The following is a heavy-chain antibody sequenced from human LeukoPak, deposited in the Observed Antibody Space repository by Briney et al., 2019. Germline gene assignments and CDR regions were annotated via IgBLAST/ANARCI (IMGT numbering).Heavy chain of an antibody. D-gene: IGHD3-22*01. V-gene: IGHV3-30-3*01. CDR1: GFTFSSYA. CDR2: ISYDGSNK. Sequence: GRSLRLSCAASGFTFSSYAMHWVRQAPGKGLEWVAVISYDGSNKYYADSVKGRFTISRDNSKNTLYLQMNSLRAEDTAVYYCARVRYYDSSGYPDYYHYYGMDVWGQGTTVTVSS. CDR3: ARVRYYDSSGYPDYYHYYGMDV. J-gene: IGHJ6*02.